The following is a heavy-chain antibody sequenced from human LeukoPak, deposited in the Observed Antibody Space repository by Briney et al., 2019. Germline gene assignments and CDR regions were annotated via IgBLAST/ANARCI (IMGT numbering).Heavy chain of an antibody. Sequence: PSQTLSLTCAVSGGSISSGGYSWSWLRQPPGKGLEWIGYIYHSGSTYYNPSLKSRVTISVDRSKNQFSLKLSSVTAADTAVYYCARATTLIDYWGQGTLVTVSS. CDR1: GGSISSGGYS. D-gene: IGHD4-11*01. CDR2: IYHSGST. V-gene: IGHV4-30-2*01. J-gene: IGHJ4*02. CDR3: ARATTLIDY.